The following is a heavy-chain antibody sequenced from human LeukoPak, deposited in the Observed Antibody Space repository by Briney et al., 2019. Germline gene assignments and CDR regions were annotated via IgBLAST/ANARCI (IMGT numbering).Heavy chain of an antibody. D-gene: IGHD3-16*02. Sequence: GGSLRLSCADSGFIVSGNYMSWVRQAPGKGLEWVSYTSSSSSTIYYADSVKGRFTISRDNAKNSLYLQMNSLRAEDTAVYYCARAGYPFDYWGQGTLVTVSS. CDR2: TSSSSSTI. CDR1: GFIVSGNY. J-gene: IGHJ4*02. CDR3: ARAGYPFDY. V-gene: IGHV3-48*01.